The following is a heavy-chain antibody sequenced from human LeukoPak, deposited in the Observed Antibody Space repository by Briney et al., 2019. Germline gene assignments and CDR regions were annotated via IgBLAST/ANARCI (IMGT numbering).Heavy chain of an antibody. Sequence: ASVKVSCKTSGYTFNSYGISWVRQAPGQGLAWMGCINPYNGNTKYAQNLQGRVTMTTDTSTSTAYMELRSLRSDDTAVYYCERRGLTNEDTYCNSTGGYIAAGDWFGPWGQGTLVTVSS. V-gene: IGHV1-18*01. D-gene: IGHD2-2*02. CDR2: INPYNGNT. CDR1: GYTFNSYG. J-gene: IGHJ5*02. CDR3: ERRGLTNEDTYCNSTGGYIAAGDWFGP.